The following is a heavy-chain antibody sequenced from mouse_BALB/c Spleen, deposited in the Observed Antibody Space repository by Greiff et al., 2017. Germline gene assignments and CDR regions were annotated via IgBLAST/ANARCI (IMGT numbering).Heavy chain of an antibody. V-gene: IGHV5-17*02. CDR1: GFTFSSFG. D-gene: IGHD1-1*01. J-gene: IGHJ2*01. Sequence: EVNVVESGGGLVQPGGSRKLSCAASGFTFSSFGMHWVRQAPEKGLEWVAYISSGSSTIYYADTVKGRFTISRDNPKNTLFLQMTSLRSEDTAMYYCARWGYGSSSFDYWGQGTTLTVSS. CDR3: ARWGYGSSSFDY. CDR2: ISSGSSTI.